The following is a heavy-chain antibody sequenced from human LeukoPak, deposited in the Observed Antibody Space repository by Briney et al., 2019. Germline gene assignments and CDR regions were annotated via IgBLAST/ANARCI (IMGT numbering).Heavy chain of an antibody. CDR2: IYPSGST. D-gene: IGHD2-15*01. V-gene: IGHV4-4*07. J-gene: IGHJ4*02. CDR1: GGSISSYC. Sequence: PSETLSLTCSVSGGSISSYCWSWIRQPAGKGLEWIGRIYPSGSTNYNPSLKSRVTMSVDTSKNQFSLKLSSVTAADTAVYYCARTSPRAATFDSWGQGTLVTVSS. CDR3: ARTSPRAATFDS.